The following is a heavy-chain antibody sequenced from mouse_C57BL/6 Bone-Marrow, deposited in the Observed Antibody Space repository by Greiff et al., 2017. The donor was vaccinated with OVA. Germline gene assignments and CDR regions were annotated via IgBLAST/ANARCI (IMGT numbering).Heavy chain of an antibody. CDR3: VSYYGSSLWYFDV. Sequence: QVQLQQPGAELVKPGASVKLSCKASGYTFTSYWMQWVKQRPGQGLEWIGEIDPSDSYTNYNQKFKGKATLTVDTSSSTAYMQLSSLTSEDSVVYYCVSYYGSSLWYFDVWGTGTTVTVSS. CDR2: IDPSDSYT. CDR1: GYTFTSYW. V-gene: IGHV1-50*01. J-gene: IGHJ1*03. D-gene: IGHD1-1*01.